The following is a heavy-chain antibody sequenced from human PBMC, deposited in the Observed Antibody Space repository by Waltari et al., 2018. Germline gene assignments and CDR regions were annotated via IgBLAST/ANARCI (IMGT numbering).Heavy chain of an antibody. D-gene: IGHD6-13*01. Sequence: EVQLVESGGGLIQPGGSLRLSCAASGFTVSSNYMSWVRQAPGKGLEWVSVIYSGGRTYSADSVKGRFTISRDNSKNTLYLQMNSLRAEDTAVYYCARDSIAAAGTGILGFDYWGQGTLVTVSS. CDR2: IYSGGRT. J-gene: IGHJ4*02. CDR1: GFTVSSNY. CDR3: ARDSIAAAGTGILGFDY. V-gene: IGHV3-53*01.